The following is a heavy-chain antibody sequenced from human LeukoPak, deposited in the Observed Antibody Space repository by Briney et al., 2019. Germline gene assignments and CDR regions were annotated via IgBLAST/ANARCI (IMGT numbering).Heavy chain of an antibody. CDR1: GYTFTGYY. V-gene: IGHV1-18*04. J-gene: IGHJ4*02. CDR3: ARALGGSAEIAVAPPDY. D-gene: IGHD6-19*01. CDR2: ISAYNGNT. Sequence: ASVKVSCKASGYTFTGYYMHWVRQAPGQGLEWMGWISAYNGNTNYAQKLQGRVTMTTDTSTSTAYMELRSLRSDDTAVYYCARALGGSAEIAVAPPDYWGQGTLVTVSS.